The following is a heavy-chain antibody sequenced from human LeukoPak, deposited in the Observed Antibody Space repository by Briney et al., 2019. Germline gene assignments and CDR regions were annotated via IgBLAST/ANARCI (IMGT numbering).Heavy chain of an antibody. V-gene: IGHV3-21*01. J-gene: IGHJ3*02. D-gene: IGHD3-10*01. Sequence: GGSLRLSCAASGFILSSDAMHWVRQAPGKGLEWVSSITTSSSHIYYADSVKGRFTISRDNARNSLYLQMNSLRAEDTAVYFCASVNRVFGSGSYAFDIWGQGTMVTVSS. CDR3: ASVNRVFGSGSYAFDI. CDR1: GFILSSDA. CDR2: ITTSSSHI.